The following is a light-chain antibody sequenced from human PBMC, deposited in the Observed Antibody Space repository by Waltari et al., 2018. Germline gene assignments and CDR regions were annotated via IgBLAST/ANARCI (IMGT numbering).Light chain of an antibody. J-gene: IGLJ2*01. CDR3: SSYAGNHVV. Sequence: QSALTQPPPASGSPGQSVTISCTGTSSDVGGYNYVSWYQHHPGKAPKLMIYEVSKRPSGVPDRFSGSKSGNTASLTVSGLQTEDEADYYCSSYAGNHVVFGGGTKLTVL. V-gene: IGLV2-8*01. CDR2: EVS. CDR1: SSDVGGYNY.